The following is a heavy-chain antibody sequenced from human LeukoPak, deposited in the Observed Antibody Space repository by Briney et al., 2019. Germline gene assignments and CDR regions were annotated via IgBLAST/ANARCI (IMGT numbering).Heavy chain of an antibody. CDR2: ISYDGSNR. V-gene: IGHV3-30*04. CDR3: ARDPGSVWQLKYYFDY. CDR1: GFTFSSYA. Sequence: GGSLRLSCAASGFTFSSYAMHWVRQGPGKGLEWVAVISYDGSNRYYADSVKGRFTISRDNSKNTLYLQRNSLRAEDTAVYYCARDPGSVWQLKYYFDYWGQGTLVTVSS. J-gene: IGHJ4*02. D-gene: IGHD1-26*01.